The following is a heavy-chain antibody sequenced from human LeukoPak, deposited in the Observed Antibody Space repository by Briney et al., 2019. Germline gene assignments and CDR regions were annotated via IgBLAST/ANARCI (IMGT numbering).Heavy chain of an antibody. CDR3: ARERLRLFDP. D-gene: IGHD3-16*01. CDR1: GFTVSSNY. J-gene: IGHJ5*02. CDR2: IYSGGST. Sequence: GGSLRLSCAASGFTVSSNYMSWVRQAPGKGLEWVSVIYSGGSTYYADSVKGRFTISRNNSKNTLYLQMNSLRAEDTAVYYCARERLRLFDPWGQGTLVTVSS. V-gene: IGHV3-53*01.